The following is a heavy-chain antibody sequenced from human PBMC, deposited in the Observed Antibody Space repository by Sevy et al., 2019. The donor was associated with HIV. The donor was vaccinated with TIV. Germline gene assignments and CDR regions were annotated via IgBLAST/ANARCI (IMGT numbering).Heavy chain of an antibody. V-gene: IGHV3-7*01. CDR3: ARVQATIVATIDYFDY. D-gene: IGHD5-12*01. CDR2: LKQDGSEK. J-gene: IGHJ4*02. CDR1: GFTFSSYW. Sequence: GGSLRLSCAASGFTFSSYWMSWVRQAPGKGLEWVANLKQDGSEKYYVDSVKGRFTISRDNAKNSLYLQMNSLRAEDTAVYYCARVQATIVATIDYFDYWGQRTLVTVSS.